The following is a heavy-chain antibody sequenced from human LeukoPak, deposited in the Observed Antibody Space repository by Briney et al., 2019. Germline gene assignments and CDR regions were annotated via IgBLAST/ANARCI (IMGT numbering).Heavy chain of an antibody. CDR3: AVTYDSSGYYFGYFQH. V-gene: IGHV3-33*01. CDR2: IWYDGSNK. D-gene: IGHD3-22*01. J-gene: IGHJ1*01. CDR1: GFTFSSYG. Sequence: GRSLRLSCAASGFTFSSYGMHWVRQAPGKGLEWVAVIWYDGSNKYYADSVKGRFTTSRDNSKNTLYLQMNSLRAEDTAVYYCAVTYDSSGYYFGYFQHWGQGTLVTVSS.